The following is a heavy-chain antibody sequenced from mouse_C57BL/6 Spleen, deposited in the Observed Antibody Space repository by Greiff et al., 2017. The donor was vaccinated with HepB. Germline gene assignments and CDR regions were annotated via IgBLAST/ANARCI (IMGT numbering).Heavy chain of an antibody. J-gene: IGHJ2*01. CDR2: IHPNSGST. CDR3: ARGDYDRGDY. D-gene: IGHD2-4*01. Sequence: VQLQQSGAELVKPGASVKLSCKASGYTFTSYWMHWVKQRPGQGLEWIGMIHPNSGSTNYNEKFKSKATRTVDKYSSTAYMQRSSLTSEDSAVYYWARGDYDRGDYWGQGTTLTVSS. CDR1: GYTFTSYW. V-gene: IGHV1-64*01.